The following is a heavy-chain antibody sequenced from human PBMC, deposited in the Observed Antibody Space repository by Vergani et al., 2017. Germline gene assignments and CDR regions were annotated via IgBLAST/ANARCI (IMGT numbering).Heavy chain of an antibody. V-gene: IGHV1-69*06. D-gene: IGHD6-6*01. J-gene: IGHJ4*02. CDR1: GGTFSSYA. CDR3: ASRLSYSSSSGALGHAFDY. Sequence: VQLLESGGGLIQPGSSVKVSCKASGGTFSSYAISWVRQAPGQGLEWMGRIIPIFGTANYAQKFQGRVTITADKSTSTAYMELSSLRSEDTAVYYCASRLSYSSSSGALGHAFDYWGQGTLVTVSS. CDR2: IIPIFGTA.